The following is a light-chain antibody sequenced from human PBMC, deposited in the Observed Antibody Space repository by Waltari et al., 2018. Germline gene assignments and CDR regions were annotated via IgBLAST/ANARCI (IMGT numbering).Light chain of an antibody. CDR1: QSVNTY. J-gene: IGKJ1*01. Sequence: ATPSCRASQSVNTYLAWYQQKPGQAPRLLIYAAATRAAGIPDRFSGSGSGTDFSLTISRLEAEDFAVYYCQHHVRLPATFGQGTKVEIK. CDR3: QHHVRLPAT. CDR2: AAA. V-gene: IGKV3-20*01.